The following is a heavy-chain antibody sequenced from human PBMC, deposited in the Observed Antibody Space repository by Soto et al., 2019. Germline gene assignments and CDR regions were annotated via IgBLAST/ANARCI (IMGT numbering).Heavy chain of an antibody. D-gene: IGHD2-8*02. CDR3: AREGTGASFED. CDR1: GGSISSDY. CDR2: IYYSGST. V-gene: IGHV4-59*01. J-gene: IGHJ4*02. Sequence: PSETLSLTCTVSGGSISSDYWSWIRQPPGKGLEWIGYIYYSGSTNYNPSLKSRVTISVDTSKNQFSLKLSSVTAADTAVYYGAREGTGASFEDSGQGTPVT.